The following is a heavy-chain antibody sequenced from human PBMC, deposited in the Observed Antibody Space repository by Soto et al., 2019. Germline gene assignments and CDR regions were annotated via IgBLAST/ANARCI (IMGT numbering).Heavy chain of an antibody. J-gene: IGHJ4*02. CDR3: TRDLNGGNPFDY. CDR2: IDPGSGKA. V-gene: IGHV1-3*01. Sequence: QVQLVQSGAEVKKPGASVRVSCKPSGYTLTHYAIQWVRQAAGQRLEWLGWIDPGSGKATYSQKFQGRIIITRDNSASTFYMDLSSLTSEDTAVYFCTRDLNGGNPFDYWGQGALVTVSS. D-gene: IGHD2-8*01. CDR1: GYTLTHYA.